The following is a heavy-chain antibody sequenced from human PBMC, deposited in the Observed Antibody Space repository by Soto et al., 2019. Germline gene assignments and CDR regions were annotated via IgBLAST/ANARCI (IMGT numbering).Heavy chain of an antibody. CDR3: ARNVATWDLYHWFDP. Sequence: ASVKVSCKASGYTFTGYYMHWVRQAPGQGLEWMGWINPNSGGTNYAQKFQGRVTMTSDTSISTAYMELSRLRSDDTAVYYCARNVATWDLYHWFDPWGHGTLVTVSS. CDR1: GYTFTGYY. CDR2: INPNSGGT. J-gene: IGHJ5*02. V-gene: IGHV1-2*02. D-gene: IGHD5-12*01.